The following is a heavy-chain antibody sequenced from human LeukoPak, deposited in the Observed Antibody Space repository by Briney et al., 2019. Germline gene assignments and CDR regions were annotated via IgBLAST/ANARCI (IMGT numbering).Heavy chain of an antibody. CDR3: AKDGGSGDYALPDAFDI. CDR1: GFTFSSYG. V-gene: IGHV3-30*18. Sequence: QTGGSLRLSCAASGFTFSSYGMHWVRQAPGMGLEWVAVISYDGSNKDYADSVKGRFTISRDNSKNTLYLQMNSLRAEDTAVYYCAKDGGSGDYALPDAFDIWGQGTMVTVSS. J-gene: IGHJ3*02. CDR2: ISYDGSNK. D-gene: IGHD4-17*01.